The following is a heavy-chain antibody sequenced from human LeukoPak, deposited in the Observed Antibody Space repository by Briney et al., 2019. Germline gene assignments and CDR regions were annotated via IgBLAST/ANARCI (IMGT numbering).Heavy chain of an antibody. CDR2: IYYSGSS. D-gene: IGHD3-10*01. Sequence: SETLSLTCTVSGGSISNYFWNWIRQPPGKGLEFIGYIYYSGSSNYNPSLKSRVTISLDASKNQFSLRLSSVTAADTAVYYCARDLITMVRGVIGYWGQGTLVTVSS. V-gene: IGHV4-59*01. J-gene: IGHJ4*02. CDR1: GGSISNYF. CDR3: ARDLITMVRGVIGY.